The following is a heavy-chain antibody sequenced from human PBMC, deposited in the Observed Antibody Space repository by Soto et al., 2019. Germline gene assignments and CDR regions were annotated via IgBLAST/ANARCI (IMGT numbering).Heavy chain of an antibody. CDR1: GFTFSTYA. J-gene: IGHJ4*02. D-gene: IGHD6-13*01. Sequence: EVQVLESGGGFVQPGGSLRLSCAASGFTFSTYAMSWVRQAPGKGLEWVSVIGGSGSPTYYADPVKGRFTISRDNSKNTVYLQLSSLRAEDTAVYYCAKDSRLIAAAGTEDYWGQGTLVTVSS. V-gene: IGHV3-23*01. CDR3: AKDSRLIAAAGTEDY. CDR2: IGGSGSPT.